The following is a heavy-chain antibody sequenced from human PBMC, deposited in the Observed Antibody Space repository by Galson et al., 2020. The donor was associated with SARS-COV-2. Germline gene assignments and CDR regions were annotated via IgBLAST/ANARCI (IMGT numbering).Heavy chain of an antibody. D-gene: IGHD1-1*01. Sequence: SETLSLTCTVSGGPISSYYWSWIRQPPGKGLEWIGYIYYSGSTNYNPSLKSRVTISVDPSKNQFSLKLSSVTAADTAVYYCARKLTNWFDPWGQGTLVTVSS. CDR1: GGPISSYY. V-gene: IGHV4-59*01. CDR3: ARKLTNWFDP. CDR2: IYYSGST. J-gene: IGHJ5*02.